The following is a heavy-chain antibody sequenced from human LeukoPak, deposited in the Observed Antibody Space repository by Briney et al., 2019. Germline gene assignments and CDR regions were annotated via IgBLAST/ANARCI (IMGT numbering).Heavy chain of an antibody. D-gene: IGHD2-2*01. Sequence: GESLKISCKGSGFTFSNYWIGWVRPVPGKGLEWMGVIWPSYSETRYSPSFEGQVIISADKSITTAYLQWSSLKTSDTAMYYCAREVGSSSLTFDYWGQGTLVTVPS. V-gene: IGHV5-51*01. CDR1: GFTFSNYW. J-gene: IGHJ4*02. CDR2: IWPSYSET. CDR3: AREVGSSSLTFDY.